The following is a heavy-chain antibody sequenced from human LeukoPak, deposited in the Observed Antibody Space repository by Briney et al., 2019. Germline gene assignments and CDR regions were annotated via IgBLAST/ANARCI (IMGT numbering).Heavy chain of an antibody. CDR1: GFTFSSYA. D-gene: IGHD5-18*01. Sequence: PGGSLRLSCAASGFTFSSYAMHWVRQAPGKGLEWVAVISYDGSNKYYADSVKGRFTISRDNSKNTLYLQMNSLRAEDTAVYYCAREGAVDTAMVIGYWGQGTLVTVSS. CDR2: ISYDGSNK. V-gene: IGHV3-30-3*01. J-gene: IGHJ4*02. CDR3: AREGAVDTAMVIGY.